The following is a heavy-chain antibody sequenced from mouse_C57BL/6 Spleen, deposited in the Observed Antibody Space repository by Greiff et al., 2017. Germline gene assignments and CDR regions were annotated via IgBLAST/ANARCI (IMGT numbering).Heavy chain of an antibody. J-gene: IGHJ3*01. CDR1: GYTFTSYW. CDR2: IDPNSGGT. D-gene: IGHD2-1*01. Sequence: VQLQPGAALVKPGASVKLSCNASGYTFTSYWMHWGKQRPGRGLVWIGRIDPNSGGTKYNEKIKSKATQTVDKPPSTAYMQLSSLTSEDSAVYYCARGGLGKEFAYWGQGTLVTVSA. CDR3: ARGGLGKEFAY. V-gene: IGHV1-72*01.